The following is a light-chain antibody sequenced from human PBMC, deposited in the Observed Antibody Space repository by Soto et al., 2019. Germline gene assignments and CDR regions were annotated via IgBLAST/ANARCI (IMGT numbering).Light chain of an antibody. J-gene: IGKJ1*01. Sequence: DIQMTQYPSSLSASVGDRVTITCRASQYITAYLNWYQQRPGKAPKLLIYAASTLQSWVPSRFSGSGSGKDFTDFTSTISTLQPDALETYYSQQTYTTPWTFGHATKGEIK. CDR3: QQTYTTPWT. CDR1: QYITAY. CDR2: AAS. V-gene: IGKV1-39*01.